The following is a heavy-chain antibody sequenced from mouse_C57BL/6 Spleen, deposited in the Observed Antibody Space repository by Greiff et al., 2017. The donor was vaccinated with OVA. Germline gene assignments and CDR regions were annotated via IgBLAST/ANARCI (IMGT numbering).Heavy chain of an antibody. J-gene: IGHJ1*03. CDR2: IDPEDGDT. CDR3: TPIYYYGSSYGYFDV. Sequence: VQLQQSGAELVRPGASVKLSCTASGFNIKDYYMHWVKQRPEQGLEWIGRIDPEDGDTEYAPKFQGKATMTADTSSNTAYLQLSSLTSEDTAVYYGTPIYYYGSSYGYFDVWGTGTTVTVSS. V-gene: IGHV14-1*01. D-gene: IGHD1-1*01. CDR1: GFNIKDYY.